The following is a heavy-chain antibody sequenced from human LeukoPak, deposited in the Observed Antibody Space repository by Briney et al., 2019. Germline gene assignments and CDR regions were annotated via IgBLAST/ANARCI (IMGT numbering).Heavy chain of an antibody. J-gene: IGHJ4*02. V-gene: IGHV4-4*07. D-gene: IGHD2-15*01. CDR1: GGSISSYY. CDR2: IYTSGST. CDR3: ARYSHCSGGSCYFYDY. Sequence: SETLSLTCTVPGGSISSYYWSWIRQPAGKGLEWIGRIYTSGSTNYNPSLKSRVTMSVDTSKNQFSLKLSSVTAADTAVYYCARYSHCSGGSCYFYDYWGQGTLVTVSS.